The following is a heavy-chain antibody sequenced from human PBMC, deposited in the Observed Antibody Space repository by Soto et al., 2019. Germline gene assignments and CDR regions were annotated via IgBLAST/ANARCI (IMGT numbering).Heavy chain of an antibody. CDR1: GYSFTSYW. CDR3: ATISTTGTGTGPRWFDP. V-gene: IGHV5-51*01. CDR2: IYPGDSDT. Sequence: LKISCKGSGYSFTSYWIGWVRQMPGKGLEWMGVIYPGDSDTRYSPSFQGQVTISADKSISTAYLQWSSLKATDTAMYYCATISTTGTGTGPRWFDPWGQGTLVTVSS. D-gene: IGHD1-1*01. J-gene: IGHJ5*02.